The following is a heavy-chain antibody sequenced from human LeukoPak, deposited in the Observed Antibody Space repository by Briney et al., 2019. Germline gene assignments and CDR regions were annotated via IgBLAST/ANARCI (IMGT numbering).Heavy chain of an antibody. V-gene: IGHV3-21*01. J-gene: IGHJ4*02. CDR2: ISSSSSYI. D-gene: IGHD1-26*01. Sequence: PGGSLRLSCAASGFSFSSYWMAWVRQAPGKGLEWVSSISSSSSYIYYADSVKGRFTISRDNAKNSLYLQMNSLRAEDTAVYYCARDKSEGGRHYFDYWGQGTLVTVSS. CDR3: ARDKSEGGRHYFDY. CDR1: GFSFSSYW.